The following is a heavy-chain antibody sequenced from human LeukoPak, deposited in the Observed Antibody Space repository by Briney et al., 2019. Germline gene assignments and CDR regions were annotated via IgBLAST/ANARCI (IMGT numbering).Heavy chain of an antibody. CDR1: GYTFTSYD. Sequence: ASVKVSRKASGYTFTSYDINWVRQATGQGLEWMGWMNPNSGNTGYAQKFQGRVTFSRNTSITTAYMELSSLRSEDTAVYYCARAIRADRRGSWFDPWGQGTLVTVSS. V-gene: IGHV1-8*03. CDR3: ARAIRADRRGSWFDP. J-gene: IGHJ5*02. CDR2: MNPNSGNT. D-gene: IGHD6-6*01.